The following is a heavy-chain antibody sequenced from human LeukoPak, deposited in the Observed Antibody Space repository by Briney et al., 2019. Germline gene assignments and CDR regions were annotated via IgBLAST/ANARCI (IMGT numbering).Heavy chain of an antibody. CDR2: IYHSGST. J-gene: IGHJ4*02. D-gene: IGHD5-12*01. CDR1: GYSISSGYY. CDR3: ARDAVHVATTPFDD. Sequence: PSETLSLTCTVSGYSISSGYYWGWIRHPPGKGLEWIGSIYHSGSTYYNPSLKSRVTISVDTSKNQFALKLSSVPAADTAVYYCARDAVHVATTPFDDWVQGGLVTVSS. V-gene: IGHV4-38-2*02.